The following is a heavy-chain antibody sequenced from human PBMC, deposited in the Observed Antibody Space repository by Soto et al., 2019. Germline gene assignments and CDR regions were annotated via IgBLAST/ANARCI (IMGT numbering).Heavy chain of an antibody. CDR2: INWNGGST. Sequence: GGSLRLSCAASGFTFDDYGMSWVRQAPGKGLEWVSGINWNGGSTGYADSVKGRFTISRDNAKNSLYLQMNSLRAEDTALYYCARVVVRGVQTNWFDPWGQGTLVTVSS. J-gene: IGHJ5*02. CDR1: GFTFDDYG. D-gene: IGHD3-10*01. CDR3: ARVVVRGVQTNWFDP. V-gene: IGHV3-20*04.